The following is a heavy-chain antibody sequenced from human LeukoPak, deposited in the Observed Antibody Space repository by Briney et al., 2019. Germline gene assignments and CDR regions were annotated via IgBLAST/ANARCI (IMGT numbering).Heavy chain of an antibody. D-gene: IGHD5-18*01. CDR3: ARDPYTAMATYYFDY. J-gene: IGHJ4*02. CDR1: GGTFSSYA. CDR2: IIPLLGIA. Sequence: ASVKVSCKASGGTFSSYAISWVRQAPGQGLEWMGRIIPLLGIANYAQNLQGRVTITADKSTSTAYMELSSLRSEDTAVYYCARDPYTAMATYYFDYWGQGTLVTVSS. V-gene: IGHV1-69*04.